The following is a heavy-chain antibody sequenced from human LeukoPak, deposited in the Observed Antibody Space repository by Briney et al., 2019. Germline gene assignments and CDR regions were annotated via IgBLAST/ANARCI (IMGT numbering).Heavy chain of an antibody. V-gene: IGHV3-21*01. Sequence: PGGSLRLSCAAPGFTFSSYSMNWVRQAPGKGLEWVSSISSSSSYIYYADSVKGRFTISRDNAKNSLYLQMNSLRAEDTAVYYCAREDCSGGSCYSSEAFDIWGQGTMVTVSS. J-gene: IGHJ3*02. CDR2: ISSSSSYI. CDR3: AREDCSGGSCYSSEAFDI. D-gene: IGHD2-15*01. CDR1: GFTFSSYS.